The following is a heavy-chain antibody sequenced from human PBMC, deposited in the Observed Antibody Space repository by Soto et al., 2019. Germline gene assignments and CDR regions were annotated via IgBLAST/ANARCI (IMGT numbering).Heavy chain of an antibody. Sequence: QVQLVQSGAEVKKPGSSVKVSCKASGGTFSSYAISWVRQAPGQGLEWMGGIIPIFGTANYAQKFQGRVTITEDESTSTAYMELSSLRSEETAVYYCARAGAGYCSGGSCYSAWNYGMDVWGQGTTVTVSS. V-gene: IGHV1-69*01. D-gene: IGHD2-15*01. CDR1: GGTFSSYA. CDR2: IIPIFGTA. J-gene: IGHJ6*02. CDR3: ARAGAGYCSGGSCYSAWNYGMDV.